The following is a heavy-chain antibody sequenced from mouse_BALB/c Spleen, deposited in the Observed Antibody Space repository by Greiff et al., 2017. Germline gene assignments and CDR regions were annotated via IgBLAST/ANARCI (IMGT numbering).Heavy chain of an antibody. V-gene: IGHV1S81*02. Sequence: VQLQQSGAELVKPGASVKLSCKASGYTFTSYYMYWVKQRPGQGLEWIGEINPSNGGTNFNEKFKSKATLTVDNSSSTAYMQLSSLTSEDSAVYYCTRHYCGSSWRYFDVWGAGTTVTVSS. J-gene: IGHJ1*01. D-gene: IGHD1-1*01. CDR1: GYTFTSYY. CDR3: TRHYCGSSWRYFDV. CDR2: INPSNGGT.